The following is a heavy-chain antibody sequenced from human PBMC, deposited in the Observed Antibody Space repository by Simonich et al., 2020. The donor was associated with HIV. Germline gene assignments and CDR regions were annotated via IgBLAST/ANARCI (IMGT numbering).Heavy chain of an antibody. CDR3: ARDRDFTIYAFDI. D-gene: IGHD3-10*01. V-gene: IGHV4-4*07. Sequence: QVQLQESGPGLVKPSETLSLTCTVSGGSISSYYWSWIRQPAGKGLEWIGRIYTSGSTNYNPSLKIRVTISVDKSKNQFSLKLSSVTAADTAVYYCARDRDFTIYAFDIWGQGTMVTVSS. J-gene: IGHJ3*02. CDR1: GGSISSYY. CDR2: IYTSGST.